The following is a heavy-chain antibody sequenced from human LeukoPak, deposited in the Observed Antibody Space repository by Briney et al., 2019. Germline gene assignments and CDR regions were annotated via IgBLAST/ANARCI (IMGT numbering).Heavy chain of an antibody. CDR3: AKHGSGRYFDY. V-gene: IGHV3-23*01. CDR1: GFTFSTFSNYG. D-gene: IGHD6-19*01. CDR2: ISDSGGKT. J-gene: IGHJ4*02. Sequence: GGSQRLSCAGSGFTFSTFSNYGMSWVRQAPGKGLEWVSAISDSGGKTYYAESMKGRFTISRDNSKNTLYLQTNSLRAEDTAVYYCAKHGSGRYFDYWGQGSLVTVSS.